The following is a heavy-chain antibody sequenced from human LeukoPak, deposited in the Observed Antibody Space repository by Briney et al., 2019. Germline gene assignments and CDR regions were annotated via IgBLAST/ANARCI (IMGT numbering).Heavy chain of an antibody. J-gene: IGHJ4*02. V-gene: IGHV3-30*02. CDR3: AKGVKTGYSSGWYVNPPEYYFDY. CDR2: IRYDGSNK. CDR1: GFTFSSYG. Sequence: GGSLRLSCAASGFTFSSYGMHWVRQAPGKGLEWVAFIRYDGSNKYYADSAKGRFTISRDNSKNTLYLQMNSLRAEDTAVYYCAKGVKTGYSSGWYVNPPEYYFDYWGQGTLVTVSS. D-gene: IGHD6-19*01.